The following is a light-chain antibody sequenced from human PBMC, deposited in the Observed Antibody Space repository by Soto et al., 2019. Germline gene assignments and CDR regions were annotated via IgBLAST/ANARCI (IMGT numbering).Light chain of an antibody. CDR2: YDD. CDR1: SSNIGNNA. Sequence: QSVLTQPPSVSEAPRQRVTISCSGSSSNIGNNAVNWYQQLPGKAPKLLIYYDDLLPSGVSDRFSGSKSGTSASLAISGLQSEDEADYYCAAWDDSLNALGFGGGTKVTVL. V-gene: IGLV1-36*01. CDR3: AAWDDSLNALG. J-gene: IGLJ2*01.